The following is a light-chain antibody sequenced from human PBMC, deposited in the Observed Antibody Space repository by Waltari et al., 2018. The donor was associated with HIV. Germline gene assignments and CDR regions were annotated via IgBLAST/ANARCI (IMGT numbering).Light chain of an antibody. V-gene: IGKV1-8*01. J-gene: IGKJ3*01. CDR2: AAS. CDR3: QQYYSYLFT. CDR1: QGISRY. Sequence: AIRMTQSPSSFSASTGDRVTITCRASQGISRYLAWYQQKPGKAPKRLLYAASTLQSGVPSRFSGSGSGTDFTLTISCLQSEDFATYYCQQYYSYLFTFGPGTKVDIK.